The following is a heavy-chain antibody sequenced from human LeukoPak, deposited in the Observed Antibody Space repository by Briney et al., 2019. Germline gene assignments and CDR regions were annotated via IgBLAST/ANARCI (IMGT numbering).Heavy chain of an antibody. Sequence: GGSLRLSCAASGFTFSSYAMSWVRQAPGKGLEWVAVIWYDGSNKYYADSVKGRFTISRDNSKNTLYLQMNSLRAEDTAVYYCARDRVWTVLYWGQGTLVTVSS. CDR3: ARDRVWTVLY. CDR2: IWYDGSNK. CDR1: GFTFSSYA. J-gene: IGHJ4*02. V-gene: IGHV3-33*08. D-gene: IGHD6-13*01.